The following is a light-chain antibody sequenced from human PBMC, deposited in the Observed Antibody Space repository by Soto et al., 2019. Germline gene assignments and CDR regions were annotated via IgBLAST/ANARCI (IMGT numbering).Light chain of an antibody. J-gene: IGLJ1*01. CDR2: DVS. CDR1: SSDVGGYNY. CDR3: CSYAGSYTWV. Sequence: QSALTQPRSVSGAPGQSVTISCTGTSSDVGGYNYVSWYQQHPGKAPKLMIYDVSKRPSGVPDRFSGSKSGNTASLTISGLQDEDEAAYYCCSYAGSYTWVFGTGTKLTVL. V-gene: IGLV2-11*01.